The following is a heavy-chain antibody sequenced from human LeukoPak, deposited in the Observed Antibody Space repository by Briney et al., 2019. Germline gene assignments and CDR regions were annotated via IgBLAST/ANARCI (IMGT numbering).Heavy chain of an antibody. CDR1: GFTFSSYS. V-gene: IGHV3-21*04. CDR2: ISSSSSYI. J-gene: IGHJ4*02. Sequence: GGSLRLSCAASGFTFSSYSMNWVRQAPGKGLEWVSSISSSSSYIYYADSVKGRFTISRDNSKNTLYLQMNSLRAEDTAVYYCAKDCRGVIDYWGQGTLVTVSS. CDR3: AKDCRGVIDY. D-gene: IGHD3-10*01.